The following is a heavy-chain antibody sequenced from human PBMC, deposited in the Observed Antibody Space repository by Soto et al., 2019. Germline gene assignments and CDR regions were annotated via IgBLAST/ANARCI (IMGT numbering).Heavy chain of an antibody. V-gene: IGHV3-30-3*01. CDR1: GFTFSSYA. J-gene: IGHJ4*02. Sequence: GGSLRLSCAASGFTFSSYAMHWVRQAPGKGLEWVAVISYDGSNKYYADSVKGRFTISRDNSKNTLYLQMNSLRAEDTAVYYCAREIAGNYYSSSWYDYWGQGTLVTVSS. CDR3: AREIAGNYYSSSWYDY. CDR2: ISYDGSNK. D-gene: IGHD6-13*01.